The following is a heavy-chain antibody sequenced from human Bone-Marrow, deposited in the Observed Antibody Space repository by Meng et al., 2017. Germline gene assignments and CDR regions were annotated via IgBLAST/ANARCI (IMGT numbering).Heavy chain of an antibody. CDR2: IYYSGST. CDR3: ARESFEWAQYDY. D-gene: IGHD3-3*01. Sequence: GSLRLSCTVSGGSFSSYYWSWIRQPPGKGLEWIGYIYYSGSTNYNPSLKSRVTISVDTSKNQFSLKLSSVTAAYTAVYYCARESFEWAQYDYWGQGTLVTVSS. CDR1: GGSFSSYY. V-gene: IGHV4-59*01. J-gene: IGHJ4*02.